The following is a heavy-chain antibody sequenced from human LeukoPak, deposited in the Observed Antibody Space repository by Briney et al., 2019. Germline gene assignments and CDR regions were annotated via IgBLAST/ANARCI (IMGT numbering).Heavy chain of an antibody. J-gene: IGHJ4*02. Sequence: GGSLRLSCTASGFTFGDYAMSWVRQAPGKGLEWVSVIYSGGDTYYADSVKGRLTISRDNSKNMIYLEMTSLKAEDTAVYYCATDPGAGGWNYGGYWGQGTLVTVSS. CDR2: IYSGGDT. D-gene: IGHD1-7*01. CDR1: GFTFGDYA. V-gene: IGHV3-66*01. CDR3: ATDPGAGGWNYGGY.